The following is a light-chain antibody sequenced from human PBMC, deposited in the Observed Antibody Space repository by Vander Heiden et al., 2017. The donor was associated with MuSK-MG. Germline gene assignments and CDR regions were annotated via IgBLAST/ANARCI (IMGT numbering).Light chain of an antibody. J-gene: IGKJ2*01. CDR3: QQSDSTPYT. CDR1: QSISSY. Sequence: DIQMTQSPSSLSASVGDRVTITCRASQSISSYLNWYQQKPGKAPKLLIYAASSLQSGVPSRFNGSGSGTDFTLTISRLQPEDFATYYCQQSDSTPYTFGQGTKLEIK. V-gene: IGKV1-39*01. CDR2: AAS.